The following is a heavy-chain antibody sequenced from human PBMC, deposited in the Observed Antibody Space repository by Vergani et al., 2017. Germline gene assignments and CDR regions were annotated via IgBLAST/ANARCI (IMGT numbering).Heavy chain of an antibody. CDR2: ISWNSNSI. Sequence: EVQLEESGGGLVLPGRSLRLSCEASGFTSAGYAMHWVRQAPGKGLEWVSGISWNSNSIGYADSVKGRFTISRDNAKNSLYLQMNSLRAEDTALYYCAKDLGTSSGGGWFDPWGQGTLVTVSS. CDR1: GFTSAGYA. CDR3: AKDLGTSSGGGWFDP. D-gene: IGHD6-6*01. V-gene: IGHV3-9*02. J-gene: IGHJ5*02.